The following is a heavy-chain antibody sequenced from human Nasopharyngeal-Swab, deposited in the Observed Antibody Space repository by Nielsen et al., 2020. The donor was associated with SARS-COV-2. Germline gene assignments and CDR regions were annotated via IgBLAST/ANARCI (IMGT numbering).Heavy chain of an antibody. CDR1: GFPFKNSG. Sequence: GESLKISCAASGFPFKNSGMSLVRQAPGKGLEWVSHFGRDGVKTFYADSVKGRFTISKDNSKNTLYLQMGSLRADDTAVYFCAKILRPGAGYFDSWGQGTLVTVSS. CDR3: AKILRPGAGYFDS. J-gene: IGHJ4*02. V-gene: IGHV3-23*01. D-gene: IGHD7-27*01. CDR2: FGRDGVKT.